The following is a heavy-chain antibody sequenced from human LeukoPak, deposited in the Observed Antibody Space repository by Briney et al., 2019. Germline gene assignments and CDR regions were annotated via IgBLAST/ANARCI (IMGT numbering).Heavy chain of an antibody. J-gene: IGHJ6*03. CDR1: GGSISSYY. Sequence: SETLSLTCTVSGGSISSYYGSWIRQPPGKGLEWIGYIYYSGSTNYNPSLKSRVTISVDTSKNQFSLKLSSVTAADTSVYYCARDGGSLGDYYYYMDVWGKGTTVTVSS. V-gene: IGHV4-59*01. CDR2: IYYSGST. CDR3: ARDGGSLGDYYYYMDV. D-gene: IGHD1-26*01.